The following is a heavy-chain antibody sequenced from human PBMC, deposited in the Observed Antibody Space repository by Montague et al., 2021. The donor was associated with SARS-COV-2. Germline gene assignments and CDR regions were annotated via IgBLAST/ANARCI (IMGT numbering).Heavy chain of an antibody. Sequence: SETLSLTYTVSGASVASGNFYWSWIRQPPGKGLEWIGYMYYTGHTXYKPSLESRVTMPVDPSKNQFSLTLTSVTAADTAVYYCARSRANVPSRPGFDYWGQGALVTVSS. CDR3: ARSRANVPSRPGFDY. J-gene: IGHJ4*02. CDR1: GASVASGNFY. D-gene: IGHD6-6*01. V-gene: IGHV4-61*01. CDR2: MYYTGHT.